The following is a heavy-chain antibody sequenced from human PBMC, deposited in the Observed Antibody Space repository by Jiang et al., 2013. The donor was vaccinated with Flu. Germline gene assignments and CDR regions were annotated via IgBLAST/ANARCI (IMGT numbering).Heavy chain of an antibody. CDR3: ARAFYGAAESLNWFDP. Sequence: SLTCAISGDSVSSNSAAWNWIRQSPSRGLEWLGRTYYRSKWYNDYAVSVKSRITINPDTSKNQFSLQLNSVTPEDTAVYYCARAFYGAAESLNWFDPWGQGTLVTVSS. J-gene: IGHJ5*02. CDR1: GDSVSSNSAA. CDR2: TYYRSKWYN. D-gene: IGHD6-13*01. V-gene: IGHV6-1*01.